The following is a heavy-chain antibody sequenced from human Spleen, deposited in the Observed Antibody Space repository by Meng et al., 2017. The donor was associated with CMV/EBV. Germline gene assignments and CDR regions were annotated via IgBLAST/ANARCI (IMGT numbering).Heavy chain of an antibody. J-gene: IGHJ3*02. CDR3: ARRRRWSLVRLGAFDI. V-gene: IGHV4-34*01. CDR1: GGTFSGYY. CDR2: INHSGST. Sequence: SETLSLTCAVYGGTFSGYYWIWIRQPPGKGLEWIGEINHSGSTNYNPSLKSRLTMSVDPSKSQFSLKLRSVTAADTAEYYCARRRRWSLVRLGAFDIWGQGTMVTVSS. D-gene: IGHD3-16*01.